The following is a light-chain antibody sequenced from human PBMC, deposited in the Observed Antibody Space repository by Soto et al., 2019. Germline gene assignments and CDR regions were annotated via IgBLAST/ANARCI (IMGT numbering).Light chain of an antibody. J-gene: IGKJ1*01. V-gene: IGKV1-6*01. CDR3: LQDYNSPWT. CDR1: HDIRNN. Sequence: IQMTQSPSTLSASVGDTVTITCRASHDIRNNLDWYQQKPGKTPKLLIYVASSIQSGVPSSFSGSGSGTDFTLTISSLQAEDFETYYCLQDYNSPWTFGQGTKVEIK. CDR2: VAS.